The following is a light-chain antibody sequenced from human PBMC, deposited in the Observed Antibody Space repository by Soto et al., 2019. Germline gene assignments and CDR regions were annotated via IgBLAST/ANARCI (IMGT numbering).Light chain of an antibody. V-gene: IGKV2-28*01. Sequence: DIVVTQSPLSLPVTPGEPASISCRSSQSLLHSSGYNYLEWYLQKPGQSPQLLIYLGSNRASGVPDRFSGSGSGTDFTLKISRVEAEDVGVYYCMQPLQTPWTFGQGTKVDIK. J-gene: IGKJ1*01. CDR3: MQPLQTPWT. CDR1: QSLLHSSGYNY. CDR2: LGS.